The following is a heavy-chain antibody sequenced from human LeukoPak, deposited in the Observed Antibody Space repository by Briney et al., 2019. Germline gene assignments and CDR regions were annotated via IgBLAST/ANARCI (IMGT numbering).Heavy chain of an antibody. J-gene: IGHJ3*02. CDR1: GYTFTGYY. CDR3: ARDGVSSPREPEGPDI. V-gene: IGHV1-2*02. D-gene: IGHD6-13*01. CDR2: INPNSGGT. Sequence: ASVKVPCKASGYTFTGYYMHWVRQAPGQGLEWMGWINPNSGGTNYAQKFQGRVTMTRDTSISTAYMELSRLRSDDTAVYYCARDGVSSPREPEGPDIWGQGTMVTVSS.